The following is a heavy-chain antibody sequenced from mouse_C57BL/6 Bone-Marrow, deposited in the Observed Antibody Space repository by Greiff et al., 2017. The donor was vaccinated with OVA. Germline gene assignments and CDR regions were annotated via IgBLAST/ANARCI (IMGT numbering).Heavy chain of an antibody. V-gene: IGHV1-82*01. CDR1: GYAFSSSW. D-gene: IGHD4-1*01. J-gene: IGHJ1*03. CDR3: ARWDSYWYFDV. CDR2: IYPGDGDT. Sequence: VQRVESGPELVKPGASVKISCKASGYAFSSSWMNWVKQRPGKGLEWIGRIYPGDGDTNYNGKFKGKATLTADKSSSTAYMQLSSLTSEDSAVYFCARWDSYWYFDVWGTGTTVTVSS.